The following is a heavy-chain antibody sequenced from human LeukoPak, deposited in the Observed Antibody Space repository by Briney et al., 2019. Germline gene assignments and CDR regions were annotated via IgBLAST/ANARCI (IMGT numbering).Heavy chain of an antibody. Sequence: PSETLSLTCTVSGGSISSYCWSWIRQPPGKGLEWIGYIYYSGSTNYNPSLKSRVTISVDTSKNQFSLKLSSVTAADTAVYYCARVRDYSSSWYDYYYYGMDVWGQGTTVTVSS. CDR1: GGSISSYC. CDR2: IYYSGST. D-gene: IGHD6-13*01. J-gene: IGHJ6*02. V-gene: IGHV4-59*01. CDR3: ARVRDYSSSWYDYYYYGMDV.